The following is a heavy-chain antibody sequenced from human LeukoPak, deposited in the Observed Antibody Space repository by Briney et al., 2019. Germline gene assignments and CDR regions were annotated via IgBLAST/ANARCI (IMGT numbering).Heavy chain of an antibody. J-gene: IGHJ6*03. CDR3: ARCPKGVYYYYMDV. V-gene: IGHV4-59*01. CDR2: TSYSGNT. Sequence: SETLSLTCTVSGGSLNNYYWSWIRQPPGKGLEWIGYTSYSGNTDYNPSLKSRVTISVDTSKNQFSLKLTSVTAADTAVYYCARCPKGVYYYYMDVWGKGTTVTVSS. CDR1: GGSLNNYY.